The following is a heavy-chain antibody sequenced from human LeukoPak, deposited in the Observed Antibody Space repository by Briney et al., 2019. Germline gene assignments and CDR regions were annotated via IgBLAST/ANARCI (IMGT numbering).Heavy chain of an antibody. Sequence: PGGSLRLSCAASGFTFSSYGMHWVRRAPGKGLEWVAVISYDGSNKYYADSVKGRFTISRDNSKNTLYLQMNSLRAEDTAVYYCAKMSRYSSGWYDYWGQGTLVTVSS. CDR3: AKMSRYSSGWYDY. CDR1: GFTFSSYG. J-gene: IGHJ4*02. CDR2: ISYDGSNK. D-gene: IGHD6-19*01. V-gene: IGHV3-30*18.